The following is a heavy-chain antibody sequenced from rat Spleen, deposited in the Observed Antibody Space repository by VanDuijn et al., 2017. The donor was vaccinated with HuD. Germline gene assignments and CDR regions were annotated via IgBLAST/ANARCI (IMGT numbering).Heavy chain of an antibody. V-gene: IGHV5S13*01. CDR1: GFNFSSFP. J-gene: IGHJ4*01. Sequence: EVHLVESGGGLVQPGRSLKISCAASGFNFSSFPMAWVRQAPKTGLEWVASISSGGGNTYYPDSVKGRFTISRDNAKNTQYLQLDSLRSVDTATYFCVRRYYDGYYHPMDAWGQGASVTVSS. CDR3: VRRYYDGYYHPMDA. D-gene: IGHD1-12*03. CDR2: ISSGGGNT.